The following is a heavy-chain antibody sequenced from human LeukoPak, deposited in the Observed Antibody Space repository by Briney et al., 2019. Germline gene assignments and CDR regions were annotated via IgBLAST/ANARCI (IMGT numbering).Heavy chain of an antibody. V-gene: IGHV1-18*01. CDR2: ISAYNDNT. J-gene: IGHJ4*02. CDR3: ARADIVVVPAAIRARYYFDY. D-gene: IGHD2-2*02. CDR1: GYTFTSYG. Sequence: GASVKVSCKASGYTFTSYGISWVRQAPGQGLEWMGWISAYNDNTNYAQKLQGRVTMTTDTSMSTAYMELRSLRSDDTAVYYCARADIVVVPAAIRARYYFDYWGQGTLVTVSS.